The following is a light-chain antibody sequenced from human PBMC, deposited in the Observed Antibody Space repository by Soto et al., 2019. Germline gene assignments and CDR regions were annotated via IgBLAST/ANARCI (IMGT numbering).Light chain of an antibody. Sequence: EIVLTQSPGSLSLSPGQRATLSCRASQSVDTTFFAWYQKKPGQAPRLLIYGASKMATGIPDRFSGSGSGTDFPLIISRLEPEDFAVYYYQQYMSSMTFGQGTRVEIK. CDR3: QQYMSSMT. CDR1: QSVDTTF. CDR2: GAS. J-gene: IGKJ1*01. V-gene: IGKV3-20*01.